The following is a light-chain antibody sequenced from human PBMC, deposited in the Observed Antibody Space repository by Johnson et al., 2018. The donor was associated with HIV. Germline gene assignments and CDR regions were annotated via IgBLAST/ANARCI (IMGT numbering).Light chain of an antibody. J-gene: IGLJ1*01. Sequence: QSVLTQPPSVSAAPGQKVTISCSGSTSNIGNNYVSWYQHLPRTAPKLLIYDNTKRPSGIPDRFSGSKSGTSATLGITGLQTGDEADYYCGRWDDSLSTYVFGTGTKVTVL. CDR3: GRWDDSLSTYV. CDR2: DNT. V-gene: IGLV1-51*01. CDR1: TSNIGNNY.